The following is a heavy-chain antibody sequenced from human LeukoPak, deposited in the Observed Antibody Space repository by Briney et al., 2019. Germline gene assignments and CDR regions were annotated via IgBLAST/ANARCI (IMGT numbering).Heavy chain of an antibody. V-gene: IGHV3-23*01. CDR2: ISGSGGNT. Sequence: PGGSLRLSCAASGFTFSSYSMNWVRQAPGKGLEWVSGISGSGGNTYYADSVKGRFTISRDNSKNTLYLQMNSLRAEDTAVYYCAKDYYGSGSYYGMAFDYWGQGTLVTVSS. D-gene: IGHD3-10*01. CDR3: AKDYYGSGSYYGMAFDY. CDR1: GFTFSSYS. J-gene: IGHJ4*02.